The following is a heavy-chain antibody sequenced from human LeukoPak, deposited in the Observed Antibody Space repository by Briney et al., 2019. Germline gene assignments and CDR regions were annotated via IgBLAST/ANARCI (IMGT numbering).Heavy chain of an antibody. V-gene: IGHV3-23*01. CDR3: AKVRDYDILTGNDFDY. D-gene: IGHD3-9*01. Sequence: SGGSLRLSCAASGFTFSSYAMSWVRQAPGKGLEWVSAISGSGGSTYYADSVKGRFTISRDNSKNTLYLQMNSLGAEDRAVYYCAKVRDYDILTGNDFDYWGQGTLVTVSS. CDR1: GFTFSSYA. CDR2: ISGSGGST. J-gene: IGHJ4*02.